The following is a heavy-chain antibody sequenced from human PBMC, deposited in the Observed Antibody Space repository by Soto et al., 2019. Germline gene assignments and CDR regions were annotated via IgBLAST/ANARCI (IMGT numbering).Heavy chain of an antibody. CDR2: IYYTGST. J-gene: IGHJ6*02. Sequence: QVQLQESGPGLVKPSETLSLTCTVSGGSITSYYWNWFRQPPGKGLEYIGYIYYTGSTNYNPSLKSRVTMSLDTSKNQFSLKLSSVPAADTAVYYCTGTSVDTTMVVYYYGMDVWGQGTTVTVSS. V-gene: IGHV4-59*01. CDR1: GGSITSYY. D-gene: IGHD5-18*01. CDR3: TGTSVDTTMVVYYYGMDV.